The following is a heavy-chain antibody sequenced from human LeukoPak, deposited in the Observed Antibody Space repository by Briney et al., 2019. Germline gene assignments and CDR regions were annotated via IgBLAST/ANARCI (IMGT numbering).Heavy chain of an antibody. V-gene: IGHV3-23*01. Sequence: GGSLRLSCAASGFPFASYAMSWVRQTPGKGLEWVSHIIGSVASTYYADSVKGRFTISRDNTKNTLYLQMNSLRADDTAVYFCAKGGYDYVEVGYFDYWGQGTVVTVSS. J-gene: IGHJ4*02. CDR2: IIGSVAST. D-gene: IGHD5-12*01. CDR1: GFPFASYA. CDR3: AKGGYDYVEVGYFDY.